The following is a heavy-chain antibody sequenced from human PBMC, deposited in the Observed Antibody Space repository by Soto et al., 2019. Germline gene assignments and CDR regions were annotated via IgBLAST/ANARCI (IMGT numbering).Heavy chain of an antibody. J-gene: IGHJ6*04. D-gene: IGHD1-26*01. Sequence: QVQLVQSGAEVKKPGASVKASCKASGYTCTTYALHWVRQAPGQRPEWMGWINPASGHTKYSKKFQDRVTITRDISASTGYMELSSLRSEDTAVYYCGRSVVGPTGEIHYNAMDVWGKGTTVTVSS. CDR2: INPASGHT. CDR3: GRSVVGPTGEIHYNAMDV. V-gene: IGHV1-3*01. CDR1: GYTCTTYA.